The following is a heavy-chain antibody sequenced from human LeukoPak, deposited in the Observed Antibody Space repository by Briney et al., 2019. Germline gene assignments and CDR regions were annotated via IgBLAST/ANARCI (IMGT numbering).Heavy chain of an antibody. D-gene: IGHD6-13*01. CDR2: INHSGST. Sequence: MPSETLSLTCAVYGGSFSGYYWSWIRQPPGKGLEWIGEINHSGSTNYNPSLKSRVTISVDTSKNQFSLKLSSVTAADTAVYYCARGFKELWTAAGTKSPPKKTRSLDYWGQGTLVTVSS. CDR1: GGSFSGYY. J-gene: IGHJ4*02. V-gene: IGHV4-34*01. CDR3: ARGFKELWTAAGTKSPPKKTRSLDY.